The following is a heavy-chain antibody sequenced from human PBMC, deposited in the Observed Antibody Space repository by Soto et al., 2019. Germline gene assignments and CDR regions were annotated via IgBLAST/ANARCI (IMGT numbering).Heavy chain of an antibody. CDR2: IYYSGST. CDR1: GGSINSSSYY. D-gene: IGHD6-6*01. CDR3: ARRYSSSPRYYYYYMDV. V-gene: IGHV4-39*01. J-gene: IGHJ6*03. Sequence: SETLSLTCTVSGGSINSSSYYWGWIRQPPGKGLEWIGSIYYSGSTYYNPSLKSRVTISVDTSKNQFSLKLSSVTAADTAVYYCARRYSSSPRYYYYYMDVWSKGTTVTVSS.